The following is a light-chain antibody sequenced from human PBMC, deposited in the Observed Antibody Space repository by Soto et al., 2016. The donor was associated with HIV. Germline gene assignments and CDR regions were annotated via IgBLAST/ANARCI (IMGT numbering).Light chain of an antibody. V-gene: IGLV3-21*03. CDR3: HVWDSSTNHVV. CDR1: NIGNKG. CDR2: DDS. J-gene: IGLJ2*01. Sequence: SYVLTQPPSVSLAPGKTARITCGGNNIGNKGVHWYQQKPGQAPVLVVYDDSHRPSGIPERFSGSNSGNTATLTISRVEAGDEADYYCHVWDSSTNHVVFGGGTKLTVL.